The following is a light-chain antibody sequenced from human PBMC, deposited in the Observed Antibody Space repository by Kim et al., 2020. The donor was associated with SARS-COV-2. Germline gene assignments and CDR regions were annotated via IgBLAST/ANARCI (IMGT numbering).Light chain of an antibody. CDR2: GKN. V-gene: IGLV3-19*01. J-gene: IGLJ3*02. CDR1: SLRSYY. Sequence: SSELTQDPAVSVALGQTVRITCQGDSLRSYYASWYQQKPGQAPVLVIYGKNNRPSGIPDRFSVSSSGNTASLTITGAQAEDEADYTCNSRDSSGNQGVFGGGTQLTVL. CDR3: NSRDSSGNQGV.